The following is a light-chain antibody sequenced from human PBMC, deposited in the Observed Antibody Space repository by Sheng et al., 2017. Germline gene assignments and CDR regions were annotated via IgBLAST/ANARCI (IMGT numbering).Light chain of an antibody. Sequence: EIVMTQSPATLSVSPGEKVTLSCRASQSVSSDLAWYQQKPGQAPSLLIYAASTRATGIPARFSGNGSGTEFTLTISSLQSEDSAVYYCQQYNHWPLFGQGTRLEIK. CDR2: AAS. CDR1: QSVSSD. V-gene: IGKV3-15*01. J-gene: IGKJ5*01. CDR3: QQYNHWPL.